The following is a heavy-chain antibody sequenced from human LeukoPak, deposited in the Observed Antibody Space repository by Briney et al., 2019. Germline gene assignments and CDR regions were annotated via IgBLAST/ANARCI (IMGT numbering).Heavy chain of an antibody. D-gene: IGHD5-12*01. CDR2: IYYGRTT. J-gene: IGHJ4*02. CDR1: AGSIASGSHH. V-gene: IGHV4-39*01. Sequence: SETLSLTCTVSAGSIASGSHHWGWIRQSPGRGLEWIGSIYYGRTTYYNPSLNSRVTISVVTSNNQFSLQLNSVTAADTAVYYCVRHDGRGGATMGALDSWGQGSLVTVSS. CDR3: VRHDGRGGATMGALDS.